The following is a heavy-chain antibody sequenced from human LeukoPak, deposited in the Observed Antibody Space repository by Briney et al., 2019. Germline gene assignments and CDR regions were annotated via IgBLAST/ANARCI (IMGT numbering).Heavy chain of an antibody. V-gene: IGHV3-7*05. CDR3: ASLVRQFTGAFDI. CDR1: GFTFSSYW. CDR2: IKQDGSEK. D-gene: IGHD3-10*01. J-gene: IGHJ3*02. Sequence: GGSLRLSCAVSGFTFSSYWMTWVRQAPGKGLEWVAKIKQDGSEKYYVDSVKGRFTISRDDAKKSLYLQMDSLRAEDTALYYCASLVRQFTGAFDIWGQGTMVTVSS.